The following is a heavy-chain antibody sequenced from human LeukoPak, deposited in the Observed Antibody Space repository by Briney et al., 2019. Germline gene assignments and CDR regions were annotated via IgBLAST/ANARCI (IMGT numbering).Heavy chain of an antibody. D-gene: IGHD6-13*01. V-gene: IGHV3-33*06. CDR2: IWSDGSNK. J-gene: IGHJ4*02. Sequence: GGSLRLSCAASGFTFSSFGMHWVRQAPGKGLEWVSVIWSDGSNKYYADSVKGRFTISRDNSKNTLSMQMKSVRGEDRAVYYCAKDGAGSSSWANYWGQGALVTVSS. CDR1: GFTFSSFG. CDR3: AKDGAGSSSWANY.